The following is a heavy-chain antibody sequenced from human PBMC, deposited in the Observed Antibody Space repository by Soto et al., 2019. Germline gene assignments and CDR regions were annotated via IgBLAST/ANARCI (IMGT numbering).Heavy chain of an antibody. CDR1: GYTFTSYD. D-gene: IGHD1-26*01. J-gene: IGHJ4*02. CDR2: MNPDNGNT. V-gene: IGHV1-8*01. CDR3: PGGPAEGEGATYY. Sequence: QVQLVQSGAEVKKPGASVKVSCKPSGYTFTSYDIHWVRQATGQGLEWMGWMNPDNGNTGYAQKFQGRVTMTRDTSIRTAYMDLGSLRPEDTAVYYCPGGPAEGEGATYYWGQGTLVTVSS.